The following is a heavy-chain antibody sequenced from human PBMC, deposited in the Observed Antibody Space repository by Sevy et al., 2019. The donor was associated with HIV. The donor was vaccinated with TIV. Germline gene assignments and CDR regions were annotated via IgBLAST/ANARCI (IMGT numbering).Heavy chain of an antibody. CDR1: GFTFRSYA. CDR3: ARLLIVPATMPRLPDYDFYGMDV. V-gene: IGHV3-30*04. D-gene: IGHD2-2*01. CDR2: ISYDGNTK. Sequence: GGSLRLSCAASGFTFRSYAIHWVRQAPGKGLEWVAVISYDGNTKYYADSVKGRFTISRDNSKNTLYLQMNSLRVEDTGVYYCARLLIVPATMPRLPDYDFYGMDVWGQGTTVTVSS. J-gene: IGHJ6*02.